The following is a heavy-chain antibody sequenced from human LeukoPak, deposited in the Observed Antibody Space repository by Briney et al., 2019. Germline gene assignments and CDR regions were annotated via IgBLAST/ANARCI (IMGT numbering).Heavy chain of an antibody. Sequence: PSETLSLTCTVSGYSISSGYYWGWIRQPPGKGLEWIGSIYHSGSTYYNPSLKSRVTISVDKSKNQFSLKLSSVTAADTAVYYCARTSGSYYYYYYMDVWGKGTTVTISS. CDR2: IYHSGST. D-gene: IGHD1-26*01. J-gene: IGHJ6*03. V-gene: IGHV4-38-2*02. CDR3: ARTSGSYYYYYYMDV. CDR1: GYSISSGYY.